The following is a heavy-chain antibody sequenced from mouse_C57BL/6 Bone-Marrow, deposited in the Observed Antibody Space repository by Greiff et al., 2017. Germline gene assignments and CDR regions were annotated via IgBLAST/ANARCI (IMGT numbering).Heavy chain of an antibody. V-gene: IGHV1-81*01. J-gene: IGHJ2*01. CDR1: GYTFTSYG. CDR3: ARRGPLSVDN. CDR2: IYPRGGNT. Sequence: VQLQQSGAELARPGASVTLSCKASGYTFTSYGVSWVKQRTGQGLEWIGEIYPRGGNTYYNEKFKGKATLTADNSSSIAYMELRSLTSEDAAVYFCARRGPLSVDNWGQGTTLTVSS. D-gene: IGHD6-1*01.